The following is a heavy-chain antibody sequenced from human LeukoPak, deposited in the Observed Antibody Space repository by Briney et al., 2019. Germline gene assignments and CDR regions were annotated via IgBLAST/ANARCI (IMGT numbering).Heavy chain of an antibody. Sequence: KPSETLSLTCTVSGASISSYYWNWIRQPPGKGLEWIGHIYYSGSTNYNPSLKSRVTISVDTSKNQFSLKLSSVTAADTAVYCCARGYCSGGSCYWDAFDIWGQGTMVTVFS. CDR1: GASISSYY. D-gene: IGHD2-15*01. CDR3: ARGYCSGGSCYWDAFDI. J-gene: IGHJ3*02. CDR2: IYYSGST. V-gene: IGHV4-59*01.